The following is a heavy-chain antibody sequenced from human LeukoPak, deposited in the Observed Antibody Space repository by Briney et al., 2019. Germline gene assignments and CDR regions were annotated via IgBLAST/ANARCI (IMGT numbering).Heavy chain of an antibody. V-gene: IGHV1-69*02. J-gene: IGHJ4*02. D-gene: IGHD4/OR15-4a*01. CDR2: IIPILGIA. Sequence: ASVKVSCKAPGGTFSNYTISWVRQAPGQGLEWMGRIIPILGIANYAQKFQGRVTITADKSTSTAYMELSSLRSEDTAVYYCAIGETIFDYWGQGTLVTVSS. CDR1: GGTFSNYT. CDR3: AIGETIFDY.